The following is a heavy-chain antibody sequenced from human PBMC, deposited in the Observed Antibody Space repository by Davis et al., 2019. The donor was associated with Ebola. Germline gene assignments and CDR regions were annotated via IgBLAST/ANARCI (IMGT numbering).Heavy chain of an antibody. V-gene: IGHV3-7*01. J-gene: IGHJ4*02. Sequence: GGSLRLSCAASGFTFSNAWMSWVRQAPGKGLEWVATIKEDGSEARFVDSLKGRLTISRDNTKSSMTLHMTSLRVEDAAVYYCARGRIYFEFWGQGTLVSVSS. CDR3: ARGRIYFEF. CDR2: IKEDGSEA. D-gene: IGHD2/OR15-2a*01. CDR1: GFTFSNAW.